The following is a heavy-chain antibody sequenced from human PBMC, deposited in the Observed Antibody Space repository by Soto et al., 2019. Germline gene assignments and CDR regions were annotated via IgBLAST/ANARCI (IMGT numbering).Heavy chain of an antibody. CDR2: IYRGGST. J-gene: IGHJ4*02. V-gene: IGHV3-53*01. CDR3: ARERVSSYDFDY. Sequence: HPGGSLRLSCAASGFPVISNYLSWVRQAPGKGLEWVAVIYRGGSTYYADSVKGRFTISRDNSKNTLYLQMKSLRAEDTAVYYCARERVSSYDFDYWGQGTLVTVSS. CDR1: GFPVISNY. D-gene: IGHD4-4*01.